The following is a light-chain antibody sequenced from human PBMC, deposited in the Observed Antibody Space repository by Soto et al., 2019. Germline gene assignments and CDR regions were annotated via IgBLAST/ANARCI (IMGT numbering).Light chain of an antibody. Sequence: EIVMTQSPATLSVSPGERATLSCRASQSITRNLAWYQQSPGQAPRLLIYGASTRATGIPARFSGSGSGTEFTLTISSLQSEDFAVYYCQQANDWPPTFGQGTKVDIK. CDR3: QQANDWPPT. V-gene: IGKV3-15*01. CDR2: GAS. J-gene: IGKJ1*01. CDR1: QSITRN.